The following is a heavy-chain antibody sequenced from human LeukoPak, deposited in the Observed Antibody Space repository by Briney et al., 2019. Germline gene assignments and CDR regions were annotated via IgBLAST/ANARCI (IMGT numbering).Heavy chain of an antibody. CDR1: GGSITGYY. D-gene: IGHD1-26*01. J-gene: IGHJ4*02. CDR3: ARNVVGAYRYFDY. CDR2: IYVSGST. V-gene: IGHV4-4*07. Sequence: SETLSLTCTVSGGSITGYYWSWIRQPAGKEVEWIGRIYVSGSTNHNPSLMGRVTMSLDTSKNQFSLNLSSVTAADTAIYYCARNVVGAYRYFDYWGQGALVTVSS.